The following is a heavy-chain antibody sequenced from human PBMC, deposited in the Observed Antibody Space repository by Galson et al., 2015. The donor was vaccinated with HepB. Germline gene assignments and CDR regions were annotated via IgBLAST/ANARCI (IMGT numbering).Heavy chain of an antibody. CDR1: GYTFTSYG. CDR2: ISAYNGNT. CDR3: ARNFWSGYYYSAYYGMDV. V-gene: IGHV1-18*01. D-gene: IGHD3-3*01. Sequence: SVKVSCKASGYTFTSYGISWVRKAPGQGLEWMGWISAYNGNTNYAQKLQGRVTMTTDTSTSTAYMELRSLRSDDTAVYYCARNFWSGYYYSAYYGMDVWGQGTTVTVSS. J-gene: IGHJ6*02.